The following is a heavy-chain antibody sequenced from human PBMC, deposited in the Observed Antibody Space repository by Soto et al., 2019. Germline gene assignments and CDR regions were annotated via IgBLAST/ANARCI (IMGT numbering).Heavy chain of an antibody. CDR1: GLTFSSFV. CDR3: ARDLGYDTSGSSPYYFDY. Sequence: HPGGSLRLSCAASGLTFSSFVMSWVRQAPGKGLEWISYISYSGSIIYYADSVKGRFTISRDNAKSSLYLQMNSLRDEDTAVYYCARDLGYDTSGSSPYYFDYWGQGTLVTVSS. V-gene: IGHV3-48*03. CDR2: ISYSGSII. J-gene: IGHJ4*02. D-gene: IGHD3-22*01.